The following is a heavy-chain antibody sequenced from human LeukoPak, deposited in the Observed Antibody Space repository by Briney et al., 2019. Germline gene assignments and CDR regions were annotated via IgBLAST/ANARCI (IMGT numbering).Heavy chain of an antibody. CDR1: GYTFTGYY. D-gene: IGHD5-24*01. Sequence: ASVKVSCKASGYTFTGYYMHWVRQAPGQGLEWMGWINPNSGGTNYAQKFQCRVTMTRDTSISTAYMELSRLRSDDTAVYYCARDGLEMATIVEAFDIWGQGAMVTVSS. CDR3: ARDGLEMATIVEAFDI. J-gene: IGHJ3*02. V-gene: IGHV1-2*02. CDR2: INPNSGGT.